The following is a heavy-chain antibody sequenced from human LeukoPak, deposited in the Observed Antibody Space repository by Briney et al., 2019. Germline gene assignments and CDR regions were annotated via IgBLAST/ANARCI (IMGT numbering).Heavy chain of an antibody. CDR2: ISWNSGSI. J-gene: IGHJ4*02. CDR3: ARDSNTGRVRGVIPYY. CDR1: GFTFDDYG. D-gene: IGHD3-10*01. V-gene: IGHV3-9*01. Sequence: GGSLRLSCAASGFTFDDYGMHWVRQGPGKGLEWVSGISWNSGSIGYADSVKGRFTISRDNAKNSLYLQMNSLRAEDTALYYCARDSNTGRVRGVIPYYWGQGTLVTVSS.